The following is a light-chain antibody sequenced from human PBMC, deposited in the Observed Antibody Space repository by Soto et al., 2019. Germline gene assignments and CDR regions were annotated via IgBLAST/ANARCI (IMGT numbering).Light chain of an antibody. CDR3: QQNYNSRWT. V-gene: IGKV1-39*01. Sequence: DIAMTQSPSALSASVGDRVTITCRASLPITTYLNWFKQKPGKAPTLLIYGASTLQTGVPSRFNGGGSGTVFTLTISSLQPEDFGTYYCQQNYNSRWTFGQGTEIEI. CDR2: GAS. J-gene: IGKJ1*01. CDR1: LPITTY.